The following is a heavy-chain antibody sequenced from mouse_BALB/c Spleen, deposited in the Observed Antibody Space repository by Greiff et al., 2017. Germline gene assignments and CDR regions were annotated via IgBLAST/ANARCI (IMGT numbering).Heavy chain of an antibody. J-gene: IGHJ4*01. D-gene: IGHD1-1*01. V-gene: IGHV5-12-1*01. CDR1: GFAFSSYD. Sequence: EVQGVESGGGLVKPGGSLKLSCAASGFAFSSYDMSWVRQTPEKRLEWVAYISSGGGSTYYPDTVKGRFTISRDNAKNTLYLQMSSLKSEDTAMYYCASAYYYGSSYGAMDYWGQGTSVTVSS. CDR3: ASAYYYGSSYGAMDY. CDR2: ISSGGGST.